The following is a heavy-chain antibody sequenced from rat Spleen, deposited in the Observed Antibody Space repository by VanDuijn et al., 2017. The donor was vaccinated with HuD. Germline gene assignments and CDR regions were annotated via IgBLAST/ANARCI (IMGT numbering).Heavy chain of an antibody. J-gene: IGHJ3*01. CDR3: TRGVYYGYNAFAY. CDR2: ISNTGGTT. D-gene: IGHD1-9*01. CDR1: GFTFSDYA. Sequence: EVQLVESGGGLVQPGRSMKLSCAASGFTFSDYAMAWVLQAPTTGLEWVASISNTGGTTNYPDSVKGRISISRDNAKSTLYVQLNSLRSEDTATYFCTRGVYYGYNAFAYWGQGTLVTVSS. V-gene: IGHV5-25*01.